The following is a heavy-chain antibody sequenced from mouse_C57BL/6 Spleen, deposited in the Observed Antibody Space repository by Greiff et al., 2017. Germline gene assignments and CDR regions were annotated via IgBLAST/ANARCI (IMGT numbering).Heavy chain of an antibody. CDR3: ARGDYYSSSYGFAY. J-gene: IGHJ3*01. CDR1: GYTFTDYN. V-gene: IGHV1-18*01. Sequence: EVQLQQSGPELVKPGASVKIPCKASGYTFTDYNMDWVKQSHGKSLEWIGDINPNNGGTIYNQKFKGKDTLTVDKSSSTAYMELRSLTSEDTAVYYCARGDYYSSSYGFAYWGQGTLVTVSA. CDR2: INPNNGGT. D-gene: IGHD1-1*01.